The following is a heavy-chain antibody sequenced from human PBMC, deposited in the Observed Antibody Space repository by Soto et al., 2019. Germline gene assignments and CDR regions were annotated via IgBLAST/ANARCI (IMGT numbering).Heavy chain of an antibody. CDR3: ARLYGDYVSYLVYYYYMDV. V-gene: IGHV4-39*01. J-gene: IGHJ6*03. CDR2: IYYSGST. D-gene: IGHD4-17*01. Sequence: SETLSLTCTVSGGSISSSSYYWGWIRQPPGKGLEWIGSIYYSGSTYYNPSLKSRVTISVDTSKNQFSLKLSSVTAADTAVYYCARLYGDYVSYLVYYYYMDVWGKGTTVTVSS. CDR1: GGSISSSSYY.